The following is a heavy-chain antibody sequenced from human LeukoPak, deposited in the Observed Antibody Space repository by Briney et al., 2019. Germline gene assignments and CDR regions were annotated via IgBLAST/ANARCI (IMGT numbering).Heavy chain of an antibody. V-gene: IGHV4-39*01. CDR1: CGSISSSSYY. D-gene: IGHD2-21*01. CDR2: IYYSGST. CDR3: ARHGRYCGGDCSDAFDI. J-gene: IGHJ3*02. Sequence: PSETLSLTCTVSCGSISSSSYYWGWIRQPPGKGLEWIGSIYYSGSTYYNPSLKSRVTISVDTSKNQFSLKLSSVTAADTAVYYCARHGRYCGGDCSDAFDIWGQGTMVTVSS.